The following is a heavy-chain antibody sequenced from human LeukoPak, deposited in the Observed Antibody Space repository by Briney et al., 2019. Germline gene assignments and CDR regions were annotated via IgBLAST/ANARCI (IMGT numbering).Heavy chain of an antibody. Sequence: GGSLRLSCAASGFTFRSYNMNWVRQAPVKGLEWVSSITSSGTYRYYADSVKGRFTLSRDDTKSSLYLQMNSLRAEDTAVYYCASTYFYDSSGYYSTYYFDYWGQGTLVTVSS. V-gene: IGHV3-21*01. CDR1: GFTFRSYN. CDR3: ASTYFYDSSGYYSTYYFDY. J-gene: IGHJ4*02. D-gene: IGHD3-22*01. CDR2: ITSSGTYR.